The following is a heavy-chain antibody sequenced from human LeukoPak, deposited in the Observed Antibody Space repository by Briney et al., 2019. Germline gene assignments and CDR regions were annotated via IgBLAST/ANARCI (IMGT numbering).Heavy chain of an antibody. V-gene: IGHV3-21*01. CDR1: GFTFSSYS. CDR2: IDSDTDDI. CDR3: ARGIDI. Sequence: GGSLRLSCAASGFTFSSYSMNWVRQAPGKGLEWVSYIDSDTDDIHYADSVKGRFTISRDNAKNSLYLQMKSLRAEDTAVYYCARGIDIWGQGTMVTVSS. J-gene: IGHJ3*02.